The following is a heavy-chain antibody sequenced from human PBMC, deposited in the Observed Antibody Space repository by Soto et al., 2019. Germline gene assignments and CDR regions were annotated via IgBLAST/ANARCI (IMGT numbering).Heavy chain of an antibody. CDR1: GGSISRGGYS. V-gene: IGHV4-30-2*01. CDR2: IYHSGST. Sequence: SDTLSLTCAVSGGSISRGGYSWSWVRQPPGKGLEWIGYIYHSGSTYYNPSLKSRVTISVDRSKNQFSLKLSSVTAADTAVYYCARDSRVGSGYYSGWFDPWGQGTLVTVSS. D-gene: IGHD3-22*01. CDR3: ARDSRVGSGYYSGWFDP. J-gene: IGHJ5*02.